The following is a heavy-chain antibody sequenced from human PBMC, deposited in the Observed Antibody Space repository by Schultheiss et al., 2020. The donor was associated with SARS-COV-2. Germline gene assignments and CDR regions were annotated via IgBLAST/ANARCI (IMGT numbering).Heavy chain of an antibody. CDR3: ARLNYYDSSGPGVDY. V-gene: IGHV4-39*01. D-gene: IGHD3-22*01. CDR2: IYYSGST. CDR1: GGSISSSSYY. Sequence: SETLSLTCTVSGGSISSSSYYWGWIRQPPGKGLEWIGSIYYSGSTYYNPSLKSRVTISVDTSKNQFSLKLSSVTAADTAVYYCARLNYYDSSGPGVDYWGQGTLVTVSS. J-gene: IGHJ4*02.